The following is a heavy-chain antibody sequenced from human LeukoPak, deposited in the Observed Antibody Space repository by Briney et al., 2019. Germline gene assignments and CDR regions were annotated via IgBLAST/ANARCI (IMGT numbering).Heavy chain of an antibody. Sequence: GGSLRLSCAASGFTFSSYSMNWVRQAPGKGLEWVSYISSRSSTIYYADSVKGRFTISRDNAKNSLYLQMNSLRAEDTAVYYCARVAAAAFEFDYWGQGTLVTVSS. CDR1: GFTFSSYS. V-gene: IGHV3-48*01. J-gene: IGHJ4*02. CDR2: ISSRSSTI. CDR3: ARVAAAAFEFDY. D-gene: IGHD6-13*01.